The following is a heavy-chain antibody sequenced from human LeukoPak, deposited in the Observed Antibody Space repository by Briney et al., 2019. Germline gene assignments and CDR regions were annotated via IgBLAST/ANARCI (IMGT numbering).Heavy chain of an antibody. CDR2: IYDSGNE. D-gene: IGHD2/OR15-2a*01. CDR3: ARQISDYYYYYMDV. CDR1: GGSISTSAFY. V-gene: IGHV4-39*01. J-gene: IGHJ6*03. Sequence: PSETLSLTCTVSGGSISTSAFYWGWIRQPPGKGLEWIGSIYDSGNEFYNPSLNSRVTITADTSKNQFSLKLNSVTAADTAMYYCARQISDYYYYYMDVWGEGTTVTVSS.